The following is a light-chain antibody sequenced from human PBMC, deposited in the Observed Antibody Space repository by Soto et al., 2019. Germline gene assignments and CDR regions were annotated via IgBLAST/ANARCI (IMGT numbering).Light chain of an antibody. Sequence: DIQMTQSPSSLSASVGDRVTITCRASQDIQNALGWYQQKPGKAPKRLIYAASSLQSGVPSRFRGSRSGTEFTLTISSLQPEDFATYYCLQHNSYPRTFGQGTKVEIK. CDR1: QDIQNA. CDR3: LQHNSYPRT. V-gene: IGKV1-17*01. J-gene: IGKJ1*01. CDR2: AAS.